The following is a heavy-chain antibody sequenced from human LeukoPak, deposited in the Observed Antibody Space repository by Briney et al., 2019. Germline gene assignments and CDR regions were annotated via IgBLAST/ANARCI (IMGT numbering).Heavy chain of an antibody. V-gene: IGHV4-31*03. CDR2: IYYSGST. D-gene: IGHD2/OR15-2a*01. CDR3: ARDSIVTPPNYGMDV. Sequence: SETLSLTCTVSGGSISSGGYYWSWIRQHPGKGLEWTGYIYYSGSTYYDPSLKSRVTISVDTSKNQFSLKLSSVTAAGTAVYYCARDSIVTPPNYGMDVWGQGTTVTVSS. J-gene: IGHJ6*02. CDR1: GGSISSGGYY.